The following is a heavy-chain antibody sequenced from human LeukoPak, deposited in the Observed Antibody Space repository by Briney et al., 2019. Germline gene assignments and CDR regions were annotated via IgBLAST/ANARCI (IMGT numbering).Heavy chain of an antibody. D-gene: IGHD4-23*01. CDR1: GFSFDDYA. J-gene: IGHJ3*02. CDR3: AKHSSATVANAGFDAFDI. CDR2: ISWNCGSI. Sequence: GRSLRLSCAASGFSFDDYAMHWVRQAPGKGLEWVSAISWNCGSIGYADSVKGRFTISRDNAKNSLYLQMNSLRAEDMALYYCAKHSSATVANAGFDAFDIWRQGRMVSVSS. V-gene: IGHV3-9*03.